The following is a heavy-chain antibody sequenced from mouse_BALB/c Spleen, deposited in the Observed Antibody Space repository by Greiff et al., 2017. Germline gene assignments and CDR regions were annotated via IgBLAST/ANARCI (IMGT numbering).Heavy chain of an antibody. Sequence: EVQRVESGGGLVKPGGSLKLSCAASGFAFSSYDMSWVRQTPEKRLEWVAYISSGGGSTYYPDTVKGRFTISRDNAKNTLYLQMSSLKSEDTAMYYCARDFDYWGQGTTLTVSS. CDR2: ISSGGGST. CDR1: GFAFSSYD. J-gene: IGHJ2*01. V-gene: IGHV5-12-1*01. CDR3: ARDFDY.